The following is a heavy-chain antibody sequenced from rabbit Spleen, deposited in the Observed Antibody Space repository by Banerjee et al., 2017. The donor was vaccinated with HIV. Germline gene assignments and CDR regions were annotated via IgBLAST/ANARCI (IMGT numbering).Heavy chain of an antibody. Sequence: QSLEESGGDLVKPGASLTLTCTASGFTINSYYYMCWVRQAPGKGPEWIACIYGGSSGSTYYASWAKGRFTISKTSSTTVTLQMTSLTAADTATYFCARDYAGVTYGSLWGQGTLVTVS. J-gene: IGHJ6*01. D-gene: IGHD4-2*01. CDR3: ARDYAGVTYGSL. CDR1: GFTINSYYY. V-gene: IGHV1S40*01. CDR2: IYGGSSGST.